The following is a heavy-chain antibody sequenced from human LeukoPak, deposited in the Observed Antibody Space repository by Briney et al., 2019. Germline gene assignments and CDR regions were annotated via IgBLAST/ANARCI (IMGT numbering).Heavy chain of an antibody. D-gene: IGHD6-13*01. Sequence: EASVKVSCKASGGTFSSYAISWVRQAPGQGLEWMGRIIPILGIANYAQKFQGRVTITADKSTSTAYTELSSLRSEDTAVYYCARANSYSSSPLNYWGQGTLVTVSS. CDR3: ARANSYSSSPLNY. V-gene: IGHV1-69*04. J-gene: IGHJ4*02. CDR1: GGTFSSYA. CDR2: IIPILGIA.